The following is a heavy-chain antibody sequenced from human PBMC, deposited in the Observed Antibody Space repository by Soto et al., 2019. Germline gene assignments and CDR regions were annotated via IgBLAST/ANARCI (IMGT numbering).Heavy chain of an antibody. D-gene: IGHD3-10*02. CDR2: INPKFGDT. Sequence: QVRLVQSGAEVKEPVDSVRVSCEASGYTFTAYHIHWVRQAPGQGLEWMGWINPKFGDTGYAQDFQGRVSMTSDMSISTVYMELIRLTSDDTAIYYCARNMDYYYGRGSGNGHGVWGQRNTVTVFS. V-gene: IGHV1-2*02. CDR1: GYTFTAYH. CDR3: ARNMDYYYGRGSGNGHGV. J-gene: IGHJ6*02.